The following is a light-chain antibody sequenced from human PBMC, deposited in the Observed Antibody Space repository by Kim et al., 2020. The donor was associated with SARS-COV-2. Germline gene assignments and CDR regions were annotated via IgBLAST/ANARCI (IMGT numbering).Light chain of an antibody. J-gene: IGLJ2*01. Sequence: PGQRVTISCSGRSSNSGSNTVSWYQQLPRTAPKLLIYSNNQRPSGVPDRFSGSKSGTSASLAISGLQSEDEADYYCAAWDDSLHVVFGGGTQLTVL. CDR1: SSNSGSNT. CDR2: SNN. CDR3: AAWDDSLHVV. V-gene: IGLV1-44*01.